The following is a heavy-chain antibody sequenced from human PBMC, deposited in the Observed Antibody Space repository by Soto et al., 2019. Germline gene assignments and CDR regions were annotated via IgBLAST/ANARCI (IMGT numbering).Heavy chain of an antibody. Sequence: GGSLRLSCAASGFIFENFGMSWVRQAPGKGLEWISSISGSGFKKYYADPVKGRFTISRDNSKSTVYLELNNLSAEDTAVYHCARNQGVELVPLATVDWFDPWGQGSVVTVSS. CDR3: ARNQGVELVPLATVDWFDP. J-gene: IGHJ5*02. CDR1: GFIFENFG. CDR2: ISGSGFKK. V-gene: IGHV3-23*01. D-gene: IGHD1-26*01.